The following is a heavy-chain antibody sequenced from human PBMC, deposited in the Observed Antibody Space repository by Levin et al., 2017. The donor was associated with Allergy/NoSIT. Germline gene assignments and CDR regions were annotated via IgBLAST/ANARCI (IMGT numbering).Heavy chain of an antibody. J-gene: IGHJ4*02. D-gene: IGHD1-26*01. CDR1: GFTFSSYS. CDR3: ARGLEWELPPFDY. CDR2: ISSSSSYI. Sequence: GGSLRLSCAASGFTFSSYSMNWVRQAPGKGLEWVSSISSSSSYIYYADSVKGRFTISRDNAKNSLYLQMNSLRAEDTAVYYCARGLEWELPPFDYWGQGTLVTVSS. V-gene: IGHV3-21*01.